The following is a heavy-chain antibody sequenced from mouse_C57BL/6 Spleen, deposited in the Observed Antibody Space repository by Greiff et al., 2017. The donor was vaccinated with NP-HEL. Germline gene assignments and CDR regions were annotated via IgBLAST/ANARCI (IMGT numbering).Heavy chain of an antibody. Sequence: EVQLKESGPELVKPGASVKMSCKASGYTFTDYNMHWVKQSHGKSLEWIGYINPNNGGTSYNQKFKGKATLTVNKSSSTAYMELRSLTSEDSAVYYCAREGYYGTMSYAMDYWGQGTSVTVSS. V-gene: IGHV1-22*01. D-gene: IGHD2-1*01. CDR2: INPNNGGT. J-gene: IGHJ4*01. CDR1: GYTFTDYN. CDR3: AREGYYGTMSYAMDY.